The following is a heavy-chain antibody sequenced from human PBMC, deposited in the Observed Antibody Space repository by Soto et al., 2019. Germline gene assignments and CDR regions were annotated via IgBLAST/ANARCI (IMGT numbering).Heavy chain of an antibody. CDR1: GYTFTGYA. CDR3: ARAVAVPADFDY. D-gene: IGHD6-19*01. J-gene: IGHJ4*02. Sequence: QVQLVQSGAEEKKPGASVKVSCKASGYTFTGYAMHWVRQAPGQRLEWMGWINAGNGNTKYSQKFQDRVTITRDTSASTAYMELSSVRSEDTAVYYCARAVAVPADFDYWGQGTLVTVSS. V-gene: IGHV1-3*05. CDR2: INAGNGNT.